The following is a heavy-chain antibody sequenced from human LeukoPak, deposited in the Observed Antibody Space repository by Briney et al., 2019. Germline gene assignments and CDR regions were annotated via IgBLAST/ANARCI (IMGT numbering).Heavy chain of an antibody. CDR1: GLTGSHNY. D-gene: IGHD3-9*01. V-gene: IGHV3-53*01. CDR2: IHTSGDT. Sequence: PGGSLRLSCAASGLTGSHNYVSWVRQAPGKGLEWVSAIHTSGDTCYADSVKGRFTISRDNSKNTLYLQMKSLRVEHTARYYCAKGLTGYSNYGMDVWGQGTTVTVSS. J-gene: IGHJ6*02. CDR3: AKGLTGYSNYGMDV.